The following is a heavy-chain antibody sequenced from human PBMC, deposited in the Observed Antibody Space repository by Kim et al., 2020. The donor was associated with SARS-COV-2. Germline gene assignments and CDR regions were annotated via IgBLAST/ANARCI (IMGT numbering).Heavy chain of an antibody. V-gene: IGHV1-69*13. CDR2: IIPIFGTA. D-gene: IGHD3-22*01. J-gene: IGHJ4*02. Sequence: SVKVSCKASGGTFSSYAISWVRQAPGQGLEWMGGIIPIFGTANYAQKFQGRVTITADESTSTAYMELSSLRSEDTAVYYCARDSTYYYDSSGAWHCDYWGQGTLVTVSS. CDR3: ARDSTYYYDSSGAWHCDY. CDR1: GGTFSSYA.